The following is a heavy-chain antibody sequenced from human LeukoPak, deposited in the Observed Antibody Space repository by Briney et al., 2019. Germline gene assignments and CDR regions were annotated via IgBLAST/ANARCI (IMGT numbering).Heavy chain of an antibody. CDR3: AGGNLSGDHDF. CDR2: INPTSGST. V-gene: IGHV1-2*02. Sequence: ASVKVSCKASGYSFTAYYIHWVRQAPGQGLEWMGWINPTSGSTNYVQTFQGRVTLTSDTSITTAYMELSRLKSDDTAVYYCAGGNLSGDHDFWGQGTLVTVSS. CDR1: GYSFTAYY. D-gene: IGHD1-26*01. J-gene: IGHJ4*02.